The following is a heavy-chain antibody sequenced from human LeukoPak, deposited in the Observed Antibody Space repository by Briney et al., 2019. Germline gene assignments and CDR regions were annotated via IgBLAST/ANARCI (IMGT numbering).Heavy chain of an antibody. CDR1: GGSISSGDYS. CDR3: AADYGSGSYRFDY. CDR2: INHSGST. J-gene: IGHJ4*02. D-gene: IGHD3-10*01. V-gene: IGHV4-30-2*01. Sequence: PSETLSLTCVVSGGSISSGDYSWSWIRQPPGKGLEWIVYINHSGSTTYNPSLKSRLSMSLDRSKSQFSLRLSSVTAADTAIYYCAADYGSGSYRFDYWGQGTLATVSS.